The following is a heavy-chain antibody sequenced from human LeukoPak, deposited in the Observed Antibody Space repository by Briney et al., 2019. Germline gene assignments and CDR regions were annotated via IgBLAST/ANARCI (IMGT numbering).Heavy chain of an antibody. Sequence: ASVKVSCKASGYTFTDYYLHWVRQAPGQGLEWMGWINPHSGGTNYAQKFQGRVTMARDTSISTVYMDLSRLRSDDTAVYYCVRARYSSTWYSFDYWGQGTLVAVSS. J-gene: IGHJ4*02. CDR1: GYTFTDYY. D-gene: IGHD6-13*01. CDR2: INPHSGGT. CDR3: VRARYSSTWYSFDY. V-gene: IGHV1-2*02.